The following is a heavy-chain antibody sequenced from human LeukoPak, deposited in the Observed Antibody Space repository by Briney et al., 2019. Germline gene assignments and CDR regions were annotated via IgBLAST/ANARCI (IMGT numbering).Heavy chain of an antibody. CDR1: GFTFSSFA. V-gene: IGHV3-23*01. J-gene: IGHJ4*02. CDR3: AKRTTSSGGYDLFDY. CDR2: ISGSAFNS. Sequence: GGSLRLSCAASGFTFSSFAMGWVRQAPGKGLEWVSAISGSAFNSYYGDSVKGRFTISRDNSKNTLYLQMNSLRVEDTAIYYCAKRTTSSGGYDLFDYWGQGTLVTVSS. D-gene: IGHD6-19*01.